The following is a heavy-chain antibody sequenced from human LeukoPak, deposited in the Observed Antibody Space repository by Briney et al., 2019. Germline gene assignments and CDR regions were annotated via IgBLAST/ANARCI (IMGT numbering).Heavy chain of an antibody. D-gene: IGHD2-2*02. Sequence: SETMSLTCAVYGGSFSGYYWSWIRQPPGKGLEWIGEINHNGSTNYNPSLKSRVTISVDTSKNQFSLKLSFVTAADTAVYYCARQGFQGYQLLYKGINYFDYWGQGTLVTVSS. CDR1: GGSFSGYY. J-gene: IGHJ4*02. V-gene: IGHV4-34*01. CDR2: INHNGST. CDR3: ARQGFQGYQLLYKGINYFDY.